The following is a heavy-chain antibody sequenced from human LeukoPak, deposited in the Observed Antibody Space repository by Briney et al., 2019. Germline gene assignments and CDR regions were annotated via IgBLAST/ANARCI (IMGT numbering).Heavy chain of an antibody. CDR3: VKDWGPVAATLS. J-gene: IGHJ5*02. D-gene: IGHD2-15*01. CDR2: MSHDGSHK. CDR1: GFTFSTYA. Sequence: GRSLRLSCAASGFTFSTYAMHWVRQAPGKGLEWVAVMSHDGSHKYYTDPVKGRFTISRDNSKNTLYLQLNSLRAEDTAVYYCVKDWGPVAATLSWGQGALVTVSS. V-gene: IGHV3-30*18.